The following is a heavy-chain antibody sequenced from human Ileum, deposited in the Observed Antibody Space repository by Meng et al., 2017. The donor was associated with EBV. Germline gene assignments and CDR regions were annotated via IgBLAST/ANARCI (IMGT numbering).Heavy chain of an antibody. CDR3: ATRVAAVKYYFDY. CDR1: VGSSSNENDY. D-gene: IGHD6-19*01. CDR2: MYYSGST. Sequence: LTLEVRGPVLVKPSETRALTCTVSVGSSSNENDYWGWIRQPPGKGLEWIGSMYYSGSTYYNPSLKSRVTMSLDTSKNQFSLQLTSVTAADTALYYCATRVAAVKYYFDYWGQGTLVTVSS. J-gene: IGHJ4*02. V-gene: IGHV4-39*07.